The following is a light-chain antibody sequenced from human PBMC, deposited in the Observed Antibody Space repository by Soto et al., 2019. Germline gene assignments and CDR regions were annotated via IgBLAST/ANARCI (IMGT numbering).Light chain of an antibody. CDR2: DAF. CDR3: QQPSNWPLS. J-gene: IGKJ5*01. Sequence: DIVWTEAPPTMTLFPGERATLSCRASQSVGSSLAWYQQRPGQAPRLLIYDAFIRATGIPARFCGSESGTDFTLTISCLEPEDFALYYCQQPSNWPLSVAQGTRLEIK. V-gene: IGKV3-11*01. CDR1: QSVGSS.